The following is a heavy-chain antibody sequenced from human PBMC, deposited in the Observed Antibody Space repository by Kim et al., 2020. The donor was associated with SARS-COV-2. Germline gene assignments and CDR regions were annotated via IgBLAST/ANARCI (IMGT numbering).Heavy chain of an antibody. CDR3: ARGRGQQQLVLDY. V-gene: IGHV3-33*05. CDR2: ISYNGSNK. J-gene: IGHJ4*02. D-gene: IGHD6-13*01. CDR1: GFTFSSYG. Sequence: GGSLRLSCAASGFTFSSYGMHWVRQAPGKGLEWVAVISYNGSNKYYADSVKGRFTISRDNSKNTLYLQMNSLRAEDTAVYYCARGRGQQQLVLDYWGQGTLVTVSS.